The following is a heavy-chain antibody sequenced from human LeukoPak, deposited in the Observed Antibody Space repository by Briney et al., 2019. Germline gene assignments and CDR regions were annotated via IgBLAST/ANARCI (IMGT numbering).Heavy chain of an antibody. Sequence: PGGSLRLSCAASGFTFDDYAMHSVRQAPGKGLEWVSLIGGDGGTTYYADSVKGRFTISRDNSKNSLYLQMNSLRTEDTALYYCVKEPHYYDSSGYYWGQGTLVTVSS. J-gene: IGHJ4*02. CDR3: VKEPHYYDSSGYY. CDR1: GFTFDDYA. V-gene: IGHV3-43*02. CDR2: IGGDGGTT. D-gene: IGHD3-22*01.